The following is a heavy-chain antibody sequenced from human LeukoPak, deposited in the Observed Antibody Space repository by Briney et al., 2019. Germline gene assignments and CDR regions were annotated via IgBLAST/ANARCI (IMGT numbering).Heavy chain of an antibody. D-gene: IGHD3-22*01. V-gene: IGHV3-23*01. Sequence: GGSLRLSCAASGFTFSSYYMSWVRQAPGKGLEWVSAISGSGGSTYYADSVKGRFTISRDNSKNTLYLQMNSLRAEDTAVYYCAKSSRNNYYDSSGYYYFFDYWGQGTLVTVSS. CDR1: GFTFSSYY. CDR2: ISGSGGST. J-gene: IGHJ4*02. CDR3: AKSSRNNYYDSSGYYYFFDY.